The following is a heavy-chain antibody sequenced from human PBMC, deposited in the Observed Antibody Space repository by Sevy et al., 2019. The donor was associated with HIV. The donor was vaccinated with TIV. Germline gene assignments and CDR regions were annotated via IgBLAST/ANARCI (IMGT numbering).Heavy chain of an antibody. V-gene: IGHV3-23*01. D-gene: IGHD2-15*01. J-gene: IGHJ3*02. CDR1: GFTFSSFA. CDR3: AKGITTMLLVIDAIDI. Sequence: GGSLRLSCAASGFTFSSFAMTWVRQAPGKGLEWVSGISGSGDNTYYADSVKGRFTISRDNSKNTLYLQMNGLRAEDTAVYYCAKGITTMLLVIDAIDIWGQGTMVTVSS. CDR2: ISGSGDNT.